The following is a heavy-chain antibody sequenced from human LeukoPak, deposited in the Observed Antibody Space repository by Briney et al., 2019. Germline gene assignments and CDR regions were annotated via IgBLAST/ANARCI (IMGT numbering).Heavy chain of an antibody. V-gene: IGHV4-59*01. CDR2: VYYNGNT. D-gene: IGHD1-26*01. CDR3: ARYSGSPTWYLDY. Sequence: SETLSLTCAVSGASISSYYWTWIRQPPGKGLEWIGHVYYNGNTKYNPSLKGRVTISVDTSKNQFSLMVSSVAAADTAVYHCARYSGSPTWYLDYWGQGALVTVSS. CDR1: GASISSYY. J-gene: IGHJ4*02.